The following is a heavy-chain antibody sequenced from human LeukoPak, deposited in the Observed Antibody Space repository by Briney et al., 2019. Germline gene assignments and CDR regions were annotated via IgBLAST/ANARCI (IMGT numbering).Heavy chain of an antibody. J-gene: IGHJ4*02. CDR2: ITHNGGTQ. CDR3: ARDAQSGAFSDFDY. CDR1: EFTFGNYA. D-gene: IGHD1-26*01. Sequence: PGTSLRLSCAASEFTFGNYAIHWVRQVPGEGLEWVAIITHNGGTQYYADSVKGRFTISRDNSQSTVFLQMNSLRPEDTAVYYCARDAQSGAFSDFDYWGQGTLVTVSS. V-gene: IGHV3-30-3*01.